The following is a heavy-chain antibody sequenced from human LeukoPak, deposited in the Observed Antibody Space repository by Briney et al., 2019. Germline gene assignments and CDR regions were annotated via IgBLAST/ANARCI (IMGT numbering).Heavy chain of an antibody. CDR1: GFTFSTYW. CDR3: ARDQNSLGDY. CDR2: TKPDGSET. Sequence: PGGSLRLSCAASGFTFSTYWMTWVRQAPEKGLEWVANTKPDGSETYYLDSVRGRFTISRDNSKNTLYLQMNSLRAEDTAVYYCARDQNSLGDYWGQGTLVTVSS. V-gene: IGHV3-7*01. J-gene: IGHJ4*02. D-gene: IGHD1-26*01.